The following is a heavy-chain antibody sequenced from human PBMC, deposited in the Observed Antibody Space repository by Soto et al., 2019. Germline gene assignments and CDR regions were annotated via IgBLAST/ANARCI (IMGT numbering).Heavy chain of an antibody. CDR1: GFTFSSYG. Sequence: GGSLRLSCAASGFTFSSYGMSWVRQAPGKGLEWIAAISGSGGSTYYADSVKGRFTISRDNSKNTLYLQMNSLRAEDTAVYYCAKDHRQQLVPRGCFDYWGQGTLVTVSS. V-gene: IGHV3-23*01. CDR3: AKDHRQQLVPRGCFDY. CDR2: ISGSGGST. D-gene: IGHD6-13*01. J-gene: IGHJ4*02.